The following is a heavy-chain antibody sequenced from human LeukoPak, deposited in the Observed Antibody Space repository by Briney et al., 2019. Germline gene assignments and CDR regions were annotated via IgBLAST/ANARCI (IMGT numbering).Heavy chain of an antibody. J-gene: IGHJ5*01. V-gene: IGHV4-59*01. D-gene: IGHD2-2*02. CDR3: ARYYCSSATCYTWWFDS. CDR2: IYYSGST. Sequence: SETLSLTCTVSGGSINNYYWSWIRQSPGKGLEWIGDIYYSGSTIYNPSLRGRVTMSRDTSKNQFSLKLSSVTAADTAVYYCARYYCSSATCYTWWFDSWGQGTLVTVSS. CDR1: GGSINNYY.